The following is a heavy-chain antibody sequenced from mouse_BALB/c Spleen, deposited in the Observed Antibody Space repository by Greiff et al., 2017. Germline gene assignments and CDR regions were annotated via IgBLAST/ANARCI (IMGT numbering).Heavy chain of an antibody. Sequence: EVKLVESGPGLVKPSQSLSLTCTVTGYSITSDYAWNWIRQFPGNKLEWMGYISYSGSTSYNPSLKSRISITRDTSKNQFFLQLNSVTTEDTATYYCAMYGYDGNWYFDVWGAGTTVTVSS. CDR2: ISYSGST. CDR1: GYSITSDYA. D-gene: IGHD2-2*01. J-gene: IGHJ1*01. V-gene: IGHV3-2*02. CDR3: AMYGYDGNWYFDV.